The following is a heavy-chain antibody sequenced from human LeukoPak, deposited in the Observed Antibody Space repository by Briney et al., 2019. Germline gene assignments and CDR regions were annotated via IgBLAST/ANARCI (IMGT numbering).Heavy chain of an antibody. CDR1: GYKFTSYG. V-gene: IGHV1-8*02. D-gene: IGHD3-10*01. J-gene: IGHJ6*02. CDR2: MNPNSGNT. Sequence: ASVKVSCKASGYKFTSYGLSWVRQAPGQGLEWMGWMNPNSGNTGYAQKFQGRVTMTRNTSISTAYMELSSLRSEDTAVYYCARGGSLLWFGGYYYYGMDVWGQGTTVTVSS. CDR3: ARGGSLLWFGGYYYYGMDV.